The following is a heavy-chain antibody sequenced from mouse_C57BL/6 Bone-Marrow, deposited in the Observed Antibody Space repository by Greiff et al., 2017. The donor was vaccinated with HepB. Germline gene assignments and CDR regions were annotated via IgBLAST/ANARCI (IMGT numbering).Heavy chain of an antibody. J-gene: IGHJ2*01. Sequence: QVQLQQSGPELVKPGASVKISCKASGYAFSSSWMNWVKQRPGKGLEWIGRIYPGDGDTNYNGKFKGKATLTADKSSSTAYMQLSSLTSEDSAVYFCAKKGRLSFDYWGQGTTLTVSS. V-gene: IGHV1-82*01. CDR1: GYAFSSSW. CDR3: AKKGRLSFDY. CDR2: IYPGDGDT. D-gene: IGHD3-2*02.